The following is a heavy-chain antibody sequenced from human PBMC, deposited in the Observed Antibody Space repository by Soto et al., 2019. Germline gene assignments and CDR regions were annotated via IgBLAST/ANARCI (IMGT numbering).Heavy chain of an antibody. J-gene: IGHJ5*02. V-gene: IGHV1-69*04. CDR3: ARDSFITGTTVGNWFDP. CDR2: IIPILGIA. D-gene: IGHD1-7*01. Sequence: GASVKVSCKASGGTFSSYTISWVRQAPGQGLEWMGRIIPILGIANYAQKFQGRVTMTRDTSTSTVYMELSSLRSEDTAVYYCARDSFITGTTVGNWFDPWGQGTLVTVSS. CDR1: GGTFSSYT.